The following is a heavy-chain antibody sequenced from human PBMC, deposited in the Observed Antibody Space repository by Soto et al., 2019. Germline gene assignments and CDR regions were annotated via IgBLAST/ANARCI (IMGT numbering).Heavy chain of an antibody. V-gene: IGHV4-59*08. D-gene: IGHD3-3*01. Sequence: SETLSFTCTVSGGSIRTYYWSGIRQPPGKGLEWIGYVYYSGSTKYNPSLKSRVTISVDSSKNQFSLKLDSVTAADTAVYYCARLGGYYQAFDHWGQGTLVTVS. CDR1: GGSIRTYY. CDR2: VYYSGST. J-gene: IGHJ4*02. CDR3: ARLGGYYQAFDH.